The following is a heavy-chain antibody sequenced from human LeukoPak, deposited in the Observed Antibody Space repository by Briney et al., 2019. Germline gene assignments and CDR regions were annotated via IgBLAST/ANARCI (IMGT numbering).Heavy chain of an antibody. CDR1: GASISSGSFY. Sequence: SETLSLTCTVSGASISSGSFYWAWIRQPPGKGLEWIGSISSRGITFYNPSFNSRVTISVDTSKMQFSVNLSSVTAADTAVYYCARVPPGTTPGYYYGMDVWGQGATVTVSS. J-gene: IGHJ6*02. V-gene: IGHV4-39*01. D-gene: IGHD3-10*01. CDR2: ISSRGIT. CDR3: ARVPPGTTPGYYYGMDV.